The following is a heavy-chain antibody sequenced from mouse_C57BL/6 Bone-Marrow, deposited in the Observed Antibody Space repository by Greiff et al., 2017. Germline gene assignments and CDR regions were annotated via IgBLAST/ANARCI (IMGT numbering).Heavy chain of an antibody. Sequence: QVQLKESGAELVKPGASVKLSCKASGYTFTEYTIHWVKQRSGQGLAWIGWFYPGSGSIKYNEKFKDKATLTADKSSSTVYMELSRLTSEDSAVYCCARHGPLLWYLDYWGQGTTLTVSS. CDR1: GYTFTEYT. CDR2: FYPGSGSI. CDR3: ARHGPLLWYLDY. V-gene: IGHV1-62-2*01. D-gene: IGHD2-1*01. J-gene: IGHJ2*01.